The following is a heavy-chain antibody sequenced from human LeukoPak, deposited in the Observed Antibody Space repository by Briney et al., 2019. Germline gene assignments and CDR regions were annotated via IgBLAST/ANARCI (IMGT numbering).Heavy chain of an antibody. J-gene: IGHJ5*02. D-gene: IGHD5-24*01. CDR3: AREEIRSWFDP. CDR1: GFTFSSYS. Sequence: GGSLRLSCAASGFTFSSYSMNWVRQAPGKGLEWVSAISGSGGSTYYADSVKGRFTISRDNSKNTLYLQMNSLRAEDTAVYYCAREEIRSWFDPWGQGTLVTVSS. V-gene: IGHV3-23*01. CDR2: ISGSGGST.